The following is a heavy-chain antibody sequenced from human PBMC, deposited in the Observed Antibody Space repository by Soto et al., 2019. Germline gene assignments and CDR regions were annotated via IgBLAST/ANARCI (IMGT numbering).Heavy chain of an antibody. CDR1: GYFIGAGGYY. V-gene: IGHV4-31*03. D-gene: IGHD6-19*01. CDR2: FYSSGSI. J-gene: IGHJ5*02. CDR3: ARMYSSGSGWFHP. Sequence: SETLSLTCFVSGYFIGAGGYYWSWIRHHPGKGLELIGSFYSSGSIIYNPSLRSRVSITGDMSTNQLSMSLTSVTAADTARYYCARMYSSGSGWFHPWGQGTLVTVSS.